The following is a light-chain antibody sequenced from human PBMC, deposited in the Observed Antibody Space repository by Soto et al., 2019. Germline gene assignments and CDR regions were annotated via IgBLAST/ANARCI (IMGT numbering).Light chain of an antibody. CDR2: AVS. Sequence: QSAPTQPASVSWSPGQSISISRTGTSSDVGVYGYVSWYQQHPGKAPQLMIYAVSNRPSGVSNRFSASKSGNTASLFISGLQAEDEADYYCSSYTSDSSDVFGSGTKVTVL. CDR3: SSYTSDSSDV. V-gene: IGLV2-14*01. CDR1: SSDVGVYGY. J-gene: IGLJ1*01.